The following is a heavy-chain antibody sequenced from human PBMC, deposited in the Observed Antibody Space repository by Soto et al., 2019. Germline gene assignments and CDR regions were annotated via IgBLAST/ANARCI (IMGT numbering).Heavy chain of an antibody. D-gene: IGHD1-20*01. Sequence: ESLKISCAASGFTFNSYAMSWVRQAPGKGLEWVSTISGSGGSTYYADSVKGRFTISRDNFKNTLYVQMNSLRGEDTAIYYCAKGGIYDWNRVLSDWGQGSLVTVSS. CDR1: GFTFNSYA. CDR3: AKGGIYDWNRVLSD. V-gene: IGHV3-23*01. CDR2: ISGSGGST. J-gene: IGHJ4*02.